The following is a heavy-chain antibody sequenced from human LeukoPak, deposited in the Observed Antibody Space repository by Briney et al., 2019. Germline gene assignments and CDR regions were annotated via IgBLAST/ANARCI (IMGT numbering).Heavy chain of an antibody. J-gene: IGHJ5*02. CDR2: IYYSGDT. V-gene: IGHV4-59*01. Sequence: SETLSLTCTVSRGSISGYSCSWIRQSPGGGLEWIGYIYYSGDTAYNPSLRSRVTLSVDTSKNQFSLQLRSVTTADTAVYYCVRGPYGASISKWFDPWGQGTQVIVSS. CDR3: VRGPYGASISKWFDP. D-gene: IGHD4/OR15-4a*01. CDR1: RGSISGYS.